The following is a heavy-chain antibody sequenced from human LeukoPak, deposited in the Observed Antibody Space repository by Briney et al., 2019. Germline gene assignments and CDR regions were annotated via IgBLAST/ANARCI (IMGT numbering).Heavy chain of an antibody. CDR3: ARVPYCSGGSCRAFEI. Sequence: SETLSLTCTVSGGSISSSSYYWGWIRQPPGKGLEWIGSIYYSGSTYYNPSLKSRVTISVDTSKNQFSLKLSSVTAADTAVYYCARVPYCSGGSCRAFEIWGQGTMVTVSS. CDR1: GGSISSSSYY. J-gene: IGHJ3*02. D-gene: IGHD2-15*01. V-gene: IGHV4-39*07. CDR2: IYYSGST.